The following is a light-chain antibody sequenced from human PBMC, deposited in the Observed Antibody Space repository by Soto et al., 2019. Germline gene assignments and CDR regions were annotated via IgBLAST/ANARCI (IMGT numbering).Light chain of an antibody. V-gene: IGKV3-15*01. J-gene: IGKJ1*01. CDR3: QQYNNWPPMA. CDR2: GAS. CDR1: QSVSSD. Sequence: EIVMTQSPATLSVSPGERATLSCRARQSVSSDLAWYQQKPGQAPRLLIYGASTRATGIPARFSGSGSGTEFTLTISSLQSEDFAVYYCQQYNNWPPMAFGQGTKVEIK.